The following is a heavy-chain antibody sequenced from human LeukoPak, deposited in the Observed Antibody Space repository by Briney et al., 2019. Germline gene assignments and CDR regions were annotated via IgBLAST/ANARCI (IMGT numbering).Heavy chain of an antibody. J-gene: IGHJ6*03. CDR2: IRYDGSNK. CDR3: ARERGAYGQAYYYMDV. V-gene: IGHV3-30*02. Sequence: GTLRLSCAASGFTFSSYGMNWVRQAPGKGLEWVAFIRYDGSNKYYADSVKGRFTISRDNAKNSLYLQMNSLRAEDTAVYYCARERGAYGQAYYYMDVWGKGTTVTVSS. D-gene: IGHD1-26*01. CDR1: GFTFSSYG.